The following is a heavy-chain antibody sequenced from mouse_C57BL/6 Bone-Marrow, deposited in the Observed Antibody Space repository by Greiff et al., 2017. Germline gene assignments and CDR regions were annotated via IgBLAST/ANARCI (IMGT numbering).Heavy chain of an antibody. CDR1: GFTFSSYG. D-gene: IGHD1-1*01. V-gene: IGHV5-6*02. CDR3: ARRGGTVVAPYAMDY. Sequence: EVKLMESGGDLVKPGGSLKLSCAASGFTFSSYGMSWVRQTPDKRLDWVATISSGGSYTYYPDSVKGRFTISRDNAKNTLYLQMSSLKSEDTAMYYCARRGGTVVAPYAMDYWGQGTSVTVSS. J-gene: IGHJ4*01. CDR2: ISSGGSYT.